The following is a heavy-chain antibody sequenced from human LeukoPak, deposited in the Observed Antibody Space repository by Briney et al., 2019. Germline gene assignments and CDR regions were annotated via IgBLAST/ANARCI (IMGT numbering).Heavy chain of an antibody. CDR2: IIPIFGTA. D-gene: IGHD6-6*01. Sequence: SVKVSCKASGYTFTGYYMHWVRQAPGQGLEWMGGIIPIFGTANNAQKFQGRVTITTDESTSTVYMELSSLRSEDTAVYYCARDRSNSSPDCFDIWGQGTLVTVSS. V-gene: IGHV1-69*05. CDR1: GYTFTGYY. CDR3: ARDRSNSSPDCFDI. J-gene: IGHJ3*02.